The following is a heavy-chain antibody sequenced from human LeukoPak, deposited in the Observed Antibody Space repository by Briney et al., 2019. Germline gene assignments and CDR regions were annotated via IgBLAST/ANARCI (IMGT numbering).Heavy chain of an antibody. CDR2: ISSSSSTI. J-gene: IGHJ5*02. CDR1: GFTFSSYS. V-gene: IGHV3-48*02. Sequence: PGGPLRLSCAASGFTFSSYSMNWVRQAPGKGLEWVSYISSSSSTIYYADSVKGRFTISRDNAKNSLYLQMDSLRDEDTAVYYCARAPGTNGAPDSWFAPWGQGTLVTVSS. CDR3: ARAPGTNGAPDSWFAP. D-gene: IGHD2-8*01.